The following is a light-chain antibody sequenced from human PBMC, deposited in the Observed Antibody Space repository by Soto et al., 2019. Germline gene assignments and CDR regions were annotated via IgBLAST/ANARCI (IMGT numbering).Light chain of an antibody. CDR3: MQALQTPPYT. J-gene: IGKJ2*01. Sequence: DIVMTQSPLSLPVSPGEPASISCRSSQSLLASNGYNYLDWYLQKPGQSPQLLIYLGSNRASGVPDRFSGSVSGTDFTLKISRVEAEDVGVYYCMQALQTPPYTFGQGTKLEIK. CDR2: LGS. CDR1: QSLLASNGYNY. V-gene: IGKV2-28*01.